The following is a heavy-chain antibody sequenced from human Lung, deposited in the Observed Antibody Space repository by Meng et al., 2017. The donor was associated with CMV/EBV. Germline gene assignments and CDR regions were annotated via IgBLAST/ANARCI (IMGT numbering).Heavy chain of an antibody. Sequence: SVXVSXXASGYTFAGYHLHWVRQAPGQGLEWLGWINPRSGGTNYAPNFRGRVTMTTDTSVNTVYMQLSRLIPDDTATYFCARWGGGDIIVVPAACDNWGQG. J-gene: IGHJ4*02. CDR2: INPRSGGT. D-gene: IGHD2-2*01. CDR3: ARWGGGDIIVVPAACDN. CDR1: GYTFAGYH. V-gene: IGHV1-2*02.